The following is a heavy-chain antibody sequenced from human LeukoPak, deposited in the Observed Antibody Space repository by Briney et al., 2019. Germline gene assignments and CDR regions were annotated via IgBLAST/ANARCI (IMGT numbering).Heavy chain of an antibody. V-gene: IGHV3-9*01. CDR1: GFTFDDYA. CDR3: AKDIGEVGATPYFDY. CDR2: ISWNRGSL. J-gene: IGHJ4*02. D-gene: IGHD1-26*01. Sequence: GGSLRLSCAASGFTFDDYAMHWVRQAPGKGLEWVSGISWNRGSLGYADSVKGRFTISRDNAKNSLYLQMNSLRAEDTALYYCAKDIGEVGATPYFDYWGQGTLVTVSP.